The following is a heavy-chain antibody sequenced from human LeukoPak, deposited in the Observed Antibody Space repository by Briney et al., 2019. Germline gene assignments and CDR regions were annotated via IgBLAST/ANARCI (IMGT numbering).Heavy chain of an antibody. V-gene: IGHV4-34*01. D-gene: IGHD3-10*01. J-gene: IGHJ2*01. CDR2: INHSGST. Sequence: SETLPLTCAVYGGSFSGYYWSWIRQPPGKGLEWIGEINHSGSTNYNPSLKSRVTISVDTSKNQFSLKLSSVTAADTAVYYCARGRGHGSGSYYNPRYWYFDLWGRGTLVTVSS. CDR3: ARGRGHGSGSYYNPRYWYFDL. CDR1: GGSFSGYY.